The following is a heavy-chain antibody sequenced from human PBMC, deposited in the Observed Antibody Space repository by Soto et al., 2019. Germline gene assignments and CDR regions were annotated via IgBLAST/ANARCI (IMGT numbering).Heavy chain of an antibody. CDR3: ASGEERVATPSGY. V-gene: IGHV4-59*01. J-gene: IGHJ4*02. Sequence: SETLSLTCTVSGGSISSYYWSWLRQPPGKGLEWIGYIYYSGSTNYNPSLKSRVTISVDTSKNQFSLKLSSVTAADTAVYYSASGEERVATPSGYWGQGTLVTVSP. D-gene: IGHD2-15*01. CDR1: GGSISSYY. CDR2: IYYSGST.